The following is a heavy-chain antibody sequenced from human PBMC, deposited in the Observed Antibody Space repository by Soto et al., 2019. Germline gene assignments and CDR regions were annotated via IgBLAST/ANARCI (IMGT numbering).Heavy chain of an antibody. CDR1: GGSISSGDYY. Sequence: SETLSLTCTVSGGSISSGDYYWSWIRQPPGKGLEWIGYIYYSGSTYYNPSLKSRVTIYVDTPKNEFSLKLTSVTAADTAVYYCARLPDYYGSSAYYGFDYWGPGTLVTVSS. J-gene: IGHJ4*02. V-gene: IGHV4-30-4*01. D-gene: IGHD3-22*01. CDR2: IYYSGST. CDR3: ARLPDYYGSSAYYGFDY.